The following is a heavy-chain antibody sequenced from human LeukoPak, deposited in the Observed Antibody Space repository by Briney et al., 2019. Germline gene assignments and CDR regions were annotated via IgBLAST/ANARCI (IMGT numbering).Heavy chain of an antibody. CDR3: AREGDGYNLPLHFDY. CDR1: GFTFSDYQ. Sequence: PGGSLRLSCAASGFTFSDYQMTWIRQAPGKGLEWVSYISSSSSYTNYADSVKGRFTISRDNAKNSLYLQMNSLRAEDTAVYYCAREGDGYNLPLHFDYWGQGTLVTVSS. V-gene: IGHV3-11*06. D-gene: IGHD5-24*01. J-gene: IGHJ4*02. CDR2: ISSSSSYT.